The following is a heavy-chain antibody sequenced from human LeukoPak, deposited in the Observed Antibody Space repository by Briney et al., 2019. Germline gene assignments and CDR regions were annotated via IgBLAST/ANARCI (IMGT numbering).Heavy chain of an antibody. V-gene: IGHV3-15*01. CDR1: GFTFSDAW. CDR3: LFSIFQH. Sequence: GGPLRLSCAAPGFTFSDAWMSWVRQAPGKGLEWVGRIKSKTDGETIDYATPMKDRFRISRDDSKNTLYLQMNSLKTEDTAVYYCLFSIFQHWGQGTLVTVSS. J-gene: IGHJ1*01. CDR2: IKSKTDGETI. D-gene: IGHD3-10*02.